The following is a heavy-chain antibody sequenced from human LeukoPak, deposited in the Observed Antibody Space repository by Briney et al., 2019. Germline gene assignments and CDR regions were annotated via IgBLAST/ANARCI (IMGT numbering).Heavy chain of an antibody. V-gene: IGHV3-74*01. CDR2: LNTDGSRT. D-gene: IGHD3-16*01. J-gene: IGHJ4*02. CDR1: GLTFRTTW. CDR3: AKDMTGPVDY. Sequence: PGGSLRLSCATSGLTFRTTWMHWVRQAPGKGLVWVSRLNTDGSRTTYADSVQGRFTISRDNAKNTLYLQMNSLRVEDTAVYYCAKDMTGPVDYWGQGTLVTVSS.